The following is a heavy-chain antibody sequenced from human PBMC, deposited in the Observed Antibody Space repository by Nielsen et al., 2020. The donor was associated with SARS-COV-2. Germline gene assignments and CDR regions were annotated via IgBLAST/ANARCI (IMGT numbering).Heavy chain of an antibody. CDR3: ARRGGGPLDYINWFDP. Sequence: RQAPGKGLEWIGYIHFSGNTYYNPSLKSRVTISVDTSKNQFSLKLSSVTAADTAVYYCARRGGGPLDYINWFDPWGQGTLVTVSS. D-gene: IGHD4-11*01. J-gene: IGHJ5*02. CDR2: IHFSGNT. V-gene: IGHV4-39*01.